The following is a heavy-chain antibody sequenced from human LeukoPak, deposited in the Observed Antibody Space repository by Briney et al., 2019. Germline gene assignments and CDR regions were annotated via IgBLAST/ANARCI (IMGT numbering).Heavy chain of an antibody. V-gene: IGHV1-8*01. D-gene: IGHD6-19*01. J-gene: IGHJ6*02. Sequence: GASVKVSCKASGYTFTSYDINWVRQATGQGLEWMGWMNPNSGNTGYAQKFQGRVTMTRNTSISTAYMELSSLRSEDTAVYYCARGFEQWLVLDYYYGMDVWGQGTTVTVSS. CDR1: GYTFTSYD. CDR2: MNPNSGNT. CDR3: ARGFEQWLVLDYYYGMDV.